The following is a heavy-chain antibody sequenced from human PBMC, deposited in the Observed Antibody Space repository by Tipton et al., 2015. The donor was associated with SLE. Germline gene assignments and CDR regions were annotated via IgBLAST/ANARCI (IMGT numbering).Heavy chain of an antibody. CDR3: ARDPASYSYGYNWFDP. V-gene: IGHV3-30*04. J-gene: IGHJ5*02. D-gene: IGHD5-18*01. CDR2: ISYDGSNK. CDR1: GFTFSGYA. Sequence: SLRLSCAASGFTFSGYAMHWVRQAPGKGLEWVAVISYDGSNKYYADSVKGRFTISRDNSKNTLYLQMNSLRAEDTAVYYCARDPASYSYGYNWFDPWGQGTLVTVSS.